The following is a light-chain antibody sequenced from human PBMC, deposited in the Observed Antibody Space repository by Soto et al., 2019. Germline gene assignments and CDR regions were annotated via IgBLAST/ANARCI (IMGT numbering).Light chain of an antibody. Sequence: EIVMTQSPDTLSLSPGERATLSCRASQVVTTNLAWYQQKPGQAPRLLIYDASTRAAGIPARFSGTGSGTEFTLTISRLQSEDFAVYYCQQYSNWPPITFGQGTRLEIK. V-gene: IGKV3-15*01. CDR1: QVVTTN. CDR2: DAS. CDR3: QQYSNWPPIT. J-gene: IGKJ5*01.